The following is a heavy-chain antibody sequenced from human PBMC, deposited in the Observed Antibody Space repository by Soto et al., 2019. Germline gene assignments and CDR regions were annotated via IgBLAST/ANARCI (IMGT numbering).Heavy chain of an antibody. CDR1: GGSISSYY. Sequence: ETLSLTCTVSGGSISSYYWSWIRQPPGKGLEWIGYIYYSGSTNYNPSLKSRVTISVDTSKNQFSLKLSSVTAADTAVYYCARVTTIFGVVIGYFDYWGQGTLVTVSS. CDR2: IYYSGST. D-gene: IGHD3-3*01. V-gene: IGHV4-59*01. CDR3: ARVTTIFGVVIGYFDY. J-gene: IGHJ4*02.